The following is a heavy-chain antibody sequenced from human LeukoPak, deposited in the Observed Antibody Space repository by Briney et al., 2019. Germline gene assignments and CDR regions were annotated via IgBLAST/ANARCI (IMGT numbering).Heavy chain of an antibody. V-gene: IGHV1-46*01. Sequence: ASVKVSCTASGYTFTSYYMHWVRQAPGQGLEWMGIINPSGGSTSYAQKFQGRVTMTRDTSTSTVYMELSSLRSEDTAVYYCARDCSEGYFDYWGQGTLVTVSS. CDR2: INPSGGST. CDR1: GYTFTSYY. J-gene: IGHJ4*02. D-gene: IGHD3-10*02. CDR3: ARDCSEGYFDY.